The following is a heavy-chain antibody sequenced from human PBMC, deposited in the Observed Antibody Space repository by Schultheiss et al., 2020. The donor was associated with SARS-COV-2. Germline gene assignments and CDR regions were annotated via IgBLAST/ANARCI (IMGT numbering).Heavy chain of an antibody. V-gene: IGHV3-49*03. Sequence: GGSLRLSCTASGFTFGDYAMSWFRQAPGKGLEWVGFIRSKAYGGTTEYAASVKGRFTISRDNSKNTLYLQMNSLKTEDTAVYYCTTDTYYDFWSGYCHFDYWGQGTLVTVSS. CDR1: GFTFGDYA. J-gene: IGHJ4*02. D-gene: IGHD3-3*01. CDR2: IRSKAYGGTT. CDR3: TTDTYYDFWSGYCHFDY.